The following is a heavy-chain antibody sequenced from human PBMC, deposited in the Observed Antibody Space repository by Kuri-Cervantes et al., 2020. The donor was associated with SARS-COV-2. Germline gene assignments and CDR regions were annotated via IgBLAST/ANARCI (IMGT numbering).Heavy chain of an antibody. D-gene: IGHD2-21*01. Sequence: SETLSLTCAVYGGSFSGYYWGWIRQPPGRGLEWIGYIFYSGSTNYNPSLKSRVTISVDTSKNQFSLRLNSVTAADTAVYYCARATSYCGGDCYIFDYWGQGTLVTVSS. V-gene: IGHV4-59*01. CDR1: GGSFSGYY. CDR2: IFYSGST. J-gene: IGHJ4*02. CDR3: ARATSYCGGDCYIFDY.